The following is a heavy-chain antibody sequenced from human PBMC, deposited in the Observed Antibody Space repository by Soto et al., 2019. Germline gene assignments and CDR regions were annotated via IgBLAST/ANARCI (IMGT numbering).Heavy chain of an antibody. CDR2: IRSRANSYAT. Sequence: PGGSLRLSCAASGFIFSGSALHWVRQASGKGLEWVGRIRSRANSYATAYAASVKGRFTISRDDSKNTAYLQMNSLKTEDTAVYYCTRPADGGSGYTFDQWGQGTLVTVSS. CDR1: GFIFSGSA. D-gene: IGHD3-22*01. V-gene: IGHV3-73*01. CDR3: TRPADGGSGYTFDQ. J-gene: IGHJ4*02.